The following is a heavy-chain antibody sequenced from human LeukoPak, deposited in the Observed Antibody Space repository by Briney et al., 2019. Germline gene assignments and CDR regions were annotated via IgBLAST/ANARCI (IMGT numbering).Heavy chain of an antibody. CDR3: ARSPGSTYYYFDY. Sequence: PGGSLRLSCAASGFTFSSYAMSWVRQAPGKGLEWVSGLSGSGGSIYYADSVKGRFTISRDNSKSTLYLQMNSLRAEDTAVYYCARSPGSTYYYFDYWGQGTLVTVSS. CDR1: GFTFSSYA. CDR2: LSGSGGSI. J-gene: IGHJ4*02. D-gene: IGHD3-3*01. V-gene: IGHV3-23*01.